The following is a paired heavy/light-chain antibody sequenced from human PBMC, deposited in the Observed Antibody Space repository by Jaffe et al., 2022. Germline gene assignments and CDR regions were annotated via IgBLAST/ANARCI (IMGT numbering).Heavy chain of an antibody. V-gene: IGHV1-69*01. CDR2: ITPISATT. D-gene: IGHD3-16*01. Sequence: QVQLVQSGAEVKRPGSSVRISCQASGDTLRSHIVSWVRQAPGQGLEWMGGITPISATTNTAQKFQGRVTITADESANTVYMELSSVTSDDTALYYCAREMWGSRAFDLWGQGTMVSVSS. J-gene: IGHJ3*01. CDR1: GDTLRSHI. CDR3: AREMWGSRAFDL.
Light chain of an antibody. V-gene: IGKV3-20*01. Sequence: EIVLTQSPGTLSLSAGERATLSCRASQSLISGYLAWYQQKPGQTPRLLIYGTSARATGIPDRFSGSGSGTDFTLTISSLEPEDFAVYYCQQYDYSPLTFGQGTRLEIK. J-gene: IGKJ5*01. CDR2: GTS. CDR3: QQYDYSPLT. CDR1: QSLISGY.